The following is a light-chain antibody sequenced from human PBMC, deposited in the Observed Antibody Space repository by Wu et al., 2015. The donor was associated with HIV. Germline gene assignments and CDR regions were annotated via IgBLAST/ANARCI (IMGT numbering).Light chain of an antibody. V-gene: IGKV1-13*02. J-gene: IGKJ1*01. CDR1: QDISSA. Sequence: AIQLTQSPSSLSASVGDRVSITCRAGQDISSALAWYQQKPGMPPKLLIYDASSLESGVPSRFSGSGSGTDFTLTITSLQSDDFASYYCQQFNSYPRTFGQGPRWKXN. CDR3: QQFNSYPRT. CDR2: DAS.